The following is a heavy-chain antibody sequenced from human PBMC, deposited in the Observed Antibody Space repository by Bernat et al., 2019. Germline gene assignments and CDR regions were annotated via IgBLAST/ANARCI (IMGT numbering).Heavy chain of an antibody. Sequence: EVQLLESGGGLVQPGGSLRLSCAASGFTFSSYAMSWVRQAPGKGLEWVSAFIGSGGSTYYADPVKGRFTISRDNSKNTLYLQMNSLRAEDTAVYYCAKDRGGLYCSSTSCYWGYFDLWGRGTLVTVSS. V-gene: IGHV3-23*01. CDR1: GFTFSSYA. CDR3: AKDRGGLYCSSTSCYWGYFDL. D-gene: IGHD2-2*01. J-gene: IGHJ2*01. CDR2: FIGSGGST.